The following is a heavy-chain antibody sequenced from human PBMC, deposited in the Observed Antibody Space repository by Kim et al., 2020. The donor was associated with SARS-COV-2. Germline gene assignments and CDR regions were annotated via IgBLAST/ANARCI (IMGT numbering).Heavy chain of an antibody. D-gene: IGHD2-21*02. CDR2: ISYDGSNK. V-gene: IGHV3-30*18. Sequence: GGSLRLSCAASGFTFSSYAMHWVRQAPGKGLEWVAVISYDGSNKYYADSVKGRFTISRDNSKNTLYLQMNSLRAEDTAVYYCAKALLGYCGGDCYSIDYW. CDR1: GFTFSSYA. J-gene: IGHJ4*01. CDR3: AKALLGYCGGDCYSIDY.